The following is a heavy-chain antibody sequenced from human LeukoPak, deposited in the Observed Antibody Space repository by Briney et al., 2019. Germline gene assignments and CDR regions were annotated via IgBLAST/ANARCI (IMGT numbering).Heavy chain of an antibody. CDR1: GGSFSTYY. D-gene: IGHD1-26*01. CDR3: ARGQGGNYYLNYFDY. CDR2: FYYSGST. Sequence: SETLSLPCTVTGGSFSTYYWSWIRQPPEKGLEWIGHFYYSGSTNYNPSLKSRVTISVDTSRNQFSLKLTSVTAADTAVYYCARGQGGNYYLNYFDYWGQGALVTVSS. J-gene: IGHJ4*02. V-gene: IGHV4-59*01.